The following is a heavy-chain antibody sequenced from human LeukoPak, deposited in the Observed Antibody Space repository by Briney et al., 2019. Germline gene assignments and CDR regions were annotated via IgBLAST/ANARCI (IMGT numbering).Heavy chain of an antibody. Sequence: GASVKVSCKASGYTFTSYAMHWVRQAPGQRLEWMGWINAGNGNTKYSQKFQGRVTITRDTSASTAYMELSSLRSEDTAVYYCARAQPWNYDPDYWGQGTLVTVSS. CDR2: INAGNGNT. J-gene: IGHJ4*02. CDR1: GYTFTSYA. CDR3: ARAQPWNYDPDY. D-gene: IGHD1-7*01. V-gene: IGHV1-3*01.